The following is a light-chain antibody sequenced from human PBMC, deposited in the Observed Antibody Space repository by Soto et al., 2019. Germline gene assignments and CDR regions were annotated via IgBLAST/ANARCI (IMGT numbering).Light chain of an antibody. CDR3: QQRSNWPRT. J-gene: IGKJ1*01. CDR1: QSVSSY. CDR2: DAS. Sequence: EIVLTQSPATLSLSLGERATLSCRASQSVSSYLAWYQQKPGQAPRLLIYDASNMATGIPARFSGSGSGTDFTLTISSLEPEDFAVYYCQQRSNWPRTFGQGTKVEVK. V-gene: IGKV3-11*01.